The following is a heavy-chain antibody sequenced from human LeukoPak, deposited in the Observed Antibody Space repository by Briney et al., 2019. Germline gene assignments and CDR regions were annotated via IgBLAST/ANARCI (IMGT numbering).Heavy chain of an antibody. CDR1: GYTFTGYY. CDR3: ASDGSSSDAFDI. J-gene: IGHJ3*02. V-gene: IGHV1-2*02. CDR2: VNPNSGDT. D-gene: IGHD2-2*01. Sequence: ASVKVSCKASGYTFTGYYLHWVRQAPGQGLEWMGCVNPNSGDTNYAQKFQGRVTMTRDTSINTAYMELSNLRTDDTAVYYCASDGSSSDAFDIWGQGTMVTVSS.